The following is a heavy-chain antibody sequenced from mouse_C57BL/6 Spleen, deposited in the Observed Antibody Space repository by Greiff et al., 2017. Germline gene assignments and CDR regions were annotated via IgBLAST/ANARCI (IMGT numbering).Heavy chain of an antibody. D-gene: IGHD4-1*01. Sequence: QVQLKQPGAELVKPGASVKLSFKASGYTFTSYWMHWVKQRPGRGLEWIGRIDPNSGGTKYNEKFKSKATLTVDKPSSTAYMQLSSLTSEDSAVYYCARGNWDVGPWFAYWGQGTLVTVSA. V-gene: IGHV1-72*01. CDR1: GYTFTSYW. J-gene: IGHJ3*01. CDR3: ARGNWDVGPWFAY. CDR2: IDPNSGGT.